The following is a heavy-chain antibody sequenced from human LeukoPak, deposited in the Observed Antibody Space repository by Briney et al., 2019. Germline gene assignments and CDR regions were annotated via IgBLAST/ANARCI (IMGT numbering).Heavy chain of an antibody. CDR3: ARDVTVAGTFTRQNYYYYYMDV. Sequence: SVKVSCKASGGTFSSYTISWVRQAPGQGLEWMGRIIPILGIANYAQKFQGRVTITTDESTSTAYMELSSLRSEDTAVYYCARDVTVAGTFTRQNYYYYYMDVWGKGTTVTVSS. V-gene: IGHV1-69*16. CDR1: GGTFSSYT. D-gene: IGHD6-19*01. J-gene: IGHJ6*03. CDR2: IIPILGIA.